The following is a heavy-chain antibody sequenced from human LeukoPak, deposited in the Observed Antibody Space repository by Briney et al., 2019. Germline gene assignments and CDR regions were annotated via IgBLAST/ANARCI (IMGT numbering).Heavy chain of an antibody. Sequence: PSETLSLTCAVYGGSFSGYYWSWIRQPPGKGLEWIGEINHSGSTNYNPSLKSRVIISVDTSKNQFSLKLSSVTPADTAVYYCARHGSGYSYDYWGQGTLVTVSS. CDR3: ARHGSGYSYDY. V-gene: IGHV4-34*01. CDR1: GGSFSGYY. CDR2: INHSGST. J-gene: IGHJ4*02. D-gene: IGHD5-18*01.